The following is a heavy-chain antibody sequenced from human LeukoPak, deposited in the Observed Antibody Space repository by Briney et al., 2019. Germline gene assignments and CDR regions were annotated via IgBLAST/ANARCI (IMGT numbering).Heavy chain of an antibody. V-gene: IGHV1-2*02. D-gene: IGHD3-3*01. J-gene: IGHJ4*02. Sequence: ASAKVSCKASGYTFTGHYMHWVRQAPGQGLEWMGWINPNSGGTNYAQKFQGRVTMTRDTSISTAYMELSRLRSDGTAVYYCARGTAGPYYDFWSGYYDYWGQGTLVTVSS. CDR1: GYTFTGHY. CDR2: INPNSGGT. CDR3: ARGTAGPYYDFWSGYYDY.